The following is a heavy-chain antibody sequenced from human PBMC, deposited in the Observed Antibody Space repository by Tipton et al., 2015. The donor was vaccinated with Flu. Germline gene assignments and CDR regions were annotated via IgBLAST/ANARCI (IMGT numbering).Heavy chain of an antibody. Sequence: SGFTFSSYSMNWVRQAPGKGLEWVSSISSSSSYIYYADSVKGRFTISRDNAKNSLYLQMNSLRAEDTAVYYCARDGVGAYCSGGSCYGMDVWGQGTTATVSS. CDR3: ARDGVGAYCSGGSCYGMDV. D-gene: IGHD2-15*01. V-gene: IGHV3-21*01. CDR2: ISSSSSYI. CDR1: GFTFSSYS. J-gene: IGHJ6*02.